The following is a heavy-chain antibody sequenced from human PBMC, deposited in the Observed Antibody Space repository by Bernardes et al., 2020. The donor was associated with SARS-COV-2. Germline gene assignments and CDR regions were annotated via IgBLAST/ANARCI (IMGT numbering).Heavy chain of an antibody. D-gene: IGHD1-26*01. J-gene: IGHJ4*02. CDR3: AGSFYAFYLDY. V-gene: IGHV3-49*04. CDR1: GFTFAYYA. CDR2: IRSKPYGGTT. Sequence: GSLRLSCATSGFTFAYYAMTWVRQAPGKGLEWVGVIRSKPYGGTTEYAASVKGRFIISRDDSKSFVYLQMNSLKIEDTAVYFCAGSFYAFYLDYWGQGTPVTVSS.